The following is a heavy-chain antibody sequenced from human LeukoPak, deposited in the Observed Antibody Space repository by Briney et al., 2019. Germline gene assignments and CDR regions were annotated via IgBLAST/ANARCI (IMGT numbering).Heavy chain of an antibody. CDR3: TRDTGCPGGTCYSFYDY. CDR1: GFTFSTCA. J-gene: IGHJ4*02. CDR2: ISGSGSKT. Sequence: GGSLRLSCAASGFTFSTCAINWVRQAPGKGLEWVSAISGSGSKTFYADSVKGRFTISRDNAENSLYLQMDSLRAEDTAVYYCTRDTGCPGGTCYSFYDYWGQGTLVTVSS. D-gene: IGHD2-15*01. V-gene: IGHV3-23*01.